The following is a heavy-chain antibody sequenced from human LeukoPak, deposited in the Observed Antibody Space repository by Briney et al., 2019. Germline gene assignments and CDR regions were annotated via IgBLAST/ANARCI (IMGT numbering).Heavy chain of an antibody. CDR3: ARDRGDYGFDP. CDR1: GFTFDDYA. Sequence: PGRSLRLSCAATGFTFDDYAMHWVRQAPGKGLEWVSVIYSGGSTYYADSVKGRFTISRDNSKNTLYLQMNSLRAEDTAVYYCARDRGDYGFDPWGQGTLVTVSS. V-gene: IGHV3-66*01. D-gene: IGHD4-17*01. CDR2: IYSGGST. J-gene: IGHJ5*02.